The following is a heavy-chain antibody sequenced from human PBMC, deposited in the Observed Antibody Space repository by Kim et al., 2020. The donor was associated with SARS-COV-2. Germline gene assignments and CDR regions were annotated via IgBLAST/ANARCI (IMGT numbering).Heavy chain of an antibody. CDR3: ALRDGYNSIQHDY. D-gene: IGHD5-12*01. J-gene: IGHJ4*02. V-gene: IGHV4-39*01. Sequence: YNPSLKSRVTISVDTSKNQFSLKLSSVTAADTAVYYCALRDGYNSIQHDYWGQGTLVTVSS.